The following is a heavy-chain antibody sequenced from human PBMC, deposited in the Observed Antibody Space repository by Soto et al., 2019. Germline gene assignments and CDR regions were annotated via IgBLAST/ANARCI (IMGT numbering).Heavy chain of an antibody. Sequence: ASVKVSCKASGYTFTGYYMHWVRQAPGQGLEWMGWINPNSGGTNYAQKFQGRVTMTRDTSISTAYMELSRLRSDDTAVYYCARVREGIAVAGNFDYWGQGXLVTVYS. CDR3: ARVREGIAVAGNFDY. CDR1: GYTFTGYY. CDR2: INPNSGGT. D-gene: IGHD6-19*01. V-gene: IGHV1-2*02. J-gene: IGHJ4*02.